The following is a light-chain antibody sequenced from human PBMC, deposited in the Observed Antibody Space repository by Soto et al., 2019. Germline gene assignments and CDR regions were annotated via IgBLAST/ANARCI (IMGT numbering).Light chain of an antibody. CDR2: EVN. CDR1: NSDFAGYNF. J-gene: IGLJ1*01. CDR3: FSYTTSSAPYV. V-gene: IGLV2-8*01. Sequence: QSVLTQPPSASGSPGQSVTISCTGTNSDFAGYNFVSWFQQHPGKAPRLIIYEVNERPSGVPHRFSGSKSGNTASLTISGLQADDEADYYCFSYTTSSAPYVFGTGTKVTVL.